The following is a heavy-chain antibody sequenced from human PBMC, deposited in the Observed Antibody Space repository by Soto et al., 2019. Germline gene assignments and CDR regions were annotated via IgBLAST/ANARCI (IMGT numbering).Heavy chain of an antibody. Sequence: ASVKVACTASGYTLTCYNMNWVRQAPGQGLEWMGWINPNNGATNYAQNFQGRVTMTRDKSLSTAYMELRSLRSDETAVYDCARDLTPSGFWGQGTLVTVSS. CDR1: GYTLTCYN. V-gene: IGHV1-2*02. CDR2: INPNNGAT. J-gene: IGHJ1*01. CDR3: ARDLTPSGF. D-gene: IGHD7-27*01.